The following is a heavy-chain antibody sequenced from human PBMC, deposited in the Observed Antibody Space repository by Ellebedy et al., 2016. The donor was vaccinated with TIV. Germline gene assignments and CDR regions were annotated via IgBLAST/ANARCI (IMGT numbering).Heavy chain of an antibody. CDR2: MNPNSGNT. Sequence: ASVKVSXXASGYTFTSYDINWVRQATGQGLEWMGWMNPNSGNTGYAQKFQGRVTMTRNTSISTAYMELSSLRSEDTAVYYCARAMGWYYFDYWGQGTLVTVSS. CDR1: GYTFTSYD. CDR3: ARAMGWYYFDY. V-gene: IGHV1-8*01. J-gene: IGHJ4*02. D-gene: IGHD3-3*01.